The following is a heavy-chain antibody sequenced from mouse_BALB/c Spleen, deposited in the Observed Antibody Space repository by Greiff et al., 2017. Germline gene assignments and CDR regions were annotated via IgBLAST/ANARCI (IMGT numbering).Heavy chain of an antibody. Sequence: EVQLQESGPGLVKPSQSLSLTCSVTGYSITSGYYWNWIRQFPGNKLEWMGYISYDGSNNYNPSLKNRISITRDTSKNQFFLKLNSVTTEDTATYYCARGGNYVYFDVWGAGTTVTVSS. CDR3: ARGGNYVYFDV. D-gene: IGHD2-1*01. CDR1: GYSITSGYY. J-gene: IGHJ1*01. CDR2: ISYDGSN. V-gene: IGHV3-6*02.